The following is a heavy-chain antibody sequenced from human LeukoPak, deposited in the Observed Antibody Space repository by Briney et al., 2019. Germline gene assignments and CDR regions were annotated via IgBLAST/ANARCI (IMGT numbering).Heavy chain of an antibody. J-gene: IGHJ3*02. CDR1: GFTFSSYS. Sequence: PGGSLRLSCAASGFTFSSYSMNWVRQVPGKGLEWVSSISSISSYIYYADSVKGRFTVSRDNAKNSLYLQMDSLRAEDTAVYYCARDPSGTYYPRVSGALDIWGQGTMVTVSS. CDR3: ARDPSGTYYPRVSGALDI. V-gene: IGHV3-21*01. CDR2: ISSISSYI. D-gene: IGHD1-26*01.